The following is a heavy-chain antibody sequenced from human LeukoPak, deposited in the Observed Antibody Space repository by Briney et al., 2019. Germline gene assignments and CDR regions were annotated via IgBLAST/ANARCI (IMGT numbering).Heavy chain of an antibody. Sequence: PSETLSLTCTVSGGSISSGSYYWSWIRQPAGKGLEWIGRIYTSGSTNYNPSLKSRVTISVDTSKNQFSLKLSSVTAADTAVYYCARGRSSSSSYQSPSDPTEQNDAFDIWGQGTMVTVSS. CDR3: ARGRSSSSSYQSPSDPTEQNDAFDI. CDR1: GGSISSGSYY. CDR2: IYTSGST. D-gene: IGHD6-13*01. J-gene: IGHJ3*02. V-gene: IGHV4-61*02.